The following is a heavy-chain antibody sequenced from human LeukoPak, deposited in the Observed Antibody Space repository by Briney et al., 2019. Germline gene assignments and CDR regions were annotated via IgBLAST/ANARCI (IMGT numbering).Heavy chain of an antibody. CDR2: IYYSGSS. D-gene: IGHD3-22*01. Sequence: SETLSLTCTVSGVSISSYYWSWIRQPPGKGLEWVGYIYYSGSSNYNPSLKRRVTISVDTSKYQFSLKLSSVTAADTAVYYCATSDSSGYRPTYYYYYYYMDVWGKGTTVTVSS. CDR1: GVSISSYY. CDR3: ATSDSSGYRPTYYYYYYYMDV. V-gene: IGHV4-59*01. J-gene: IGHJ6*03.